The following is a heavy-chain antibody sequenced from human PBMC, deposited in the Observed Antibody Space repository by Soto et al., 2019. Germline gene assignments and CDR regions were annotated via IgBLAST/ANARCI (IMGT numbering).Heavy chain of an antibody. V-gene: IGHV3-30-3*01. D-gene: IGHD3-16*01. CDR3: ARDLGEGDPLWYYYGMDV. J-gene: IGHJ6*01. CDR2: ISYDGSNK. CDR1: GFTFINYS. Sequence: QVQLVESGGGVVQPGRSLRLSCAASGFTFINYSMHWVRQAPGKGLEWVAVISYDGSNKYYTDSVKGRFTISRDNSKNTLYLQMSSLRPEDTAMYYCARDLGEGDPLWYYYGMDVW.